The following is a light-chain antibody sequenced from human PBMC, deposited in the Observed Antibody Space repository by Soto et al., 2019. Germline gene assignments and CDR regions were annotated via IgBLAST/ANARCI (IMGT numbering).Light chain of an antibody. J-gene: IGKJ5*01. CDR2: AAS. Sequence: DIQMTQSPSSGSASVGDRVTITCRASQGISRWLAWYQKKPGRAPKLLIYAASSLQSGVPVRFSGSGSGTDFTLSISSLEPEDVATYYCQQLDSFPLPFGQGTRLEIK. CDR3: QQLDSFPLP. CDR1: QGISRW. V-gene: IGKV1-12*01.